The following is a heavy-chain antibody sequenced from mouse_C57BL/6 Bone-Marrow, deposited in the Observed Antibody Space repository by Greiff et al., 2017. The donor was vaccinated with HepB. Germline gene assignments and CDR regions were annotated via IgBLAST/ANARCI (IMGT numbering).Heavy chain of an antibody. D-gene: IGHD1-1*01. Sequence: QVQLQQSGAELARPGASVKLSCKASGYTFTSYGISWVKQRTGQGLEWIGEIYPRSGNTYYNEKFKGKATLTVDTSSSTAYMQLSSLTSEDSAVYYCARGCYYGSSPYYFDYWGQGTTLTVSS. V-gene: IGHV1-81*01. CDR2: IYPRSGNT. J-gene: IGHJ2*01. CDR3: ARGCYYGSSPYYFDY. CDR1: GYTFTSYG.